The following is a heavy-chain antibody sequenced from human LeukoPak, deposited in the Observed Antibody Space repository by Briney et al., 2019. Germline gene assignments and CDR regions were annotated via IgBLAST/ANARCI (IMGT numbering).Heavy chain of an antibody. J-gene: IGHJ2*01. Sequence: PGGSLSPACPASGFSLSSDGTRCVRQAPGKGLQWVAFIQYDGSTKYYGDSVKGRFTISRDNSKNTLYLQMNSLRDEDTALYHCAKAHSYSASGNVATRYFD. V-gene: IGHV3-30*02. CDR3: AKAHSYSASGNVATRYFD. CDR1: GFSLSSDG. CDR2: IQYDGSTK. D-gene: IGHD3-10*01.